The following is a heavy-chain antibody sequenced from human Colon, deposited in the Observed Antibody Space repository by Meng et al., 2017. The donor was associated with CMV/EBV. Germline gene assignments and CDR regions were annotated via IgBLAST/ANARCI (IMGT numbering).Heavy chain of an antibody. J-gene: IGHJ4*02. CDR3: ARENIAVAGTSFDH. Sequence: GESLKISCAASGFNFNYHTIHWVRQAPGKGLEWVSLISYDGTTKYYADSVKGRFTISRDNSENTAYLQMDGLRRDDTATYYCARENIAVAGTSFDHWGPGARVTVSS. CDR2: ISYDGTTK. CDR1: GFNFNYHT. D-gene: IGHD6-19*01. V-gene: IGHV3-30-3*01.